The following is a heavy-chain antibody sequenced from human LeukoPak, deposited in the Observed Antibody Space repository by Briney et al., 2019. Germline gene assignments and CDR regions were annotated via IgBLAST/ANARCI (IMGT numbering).Heavy chain of an antibody. V-gene: IGHV5-51*01. Sequence: GESLKISCKGSGYGFTSYWIGWVRQMPGKGLEWMGIIYPGDSDTRYSPSFQGQVTISADKSISTAYLQWSSLKASDTAMYYCARGSYYDSSGYYPNWFDPWGQGTLVTVSS. D-gene: IGHD3-22*01. CDR3: ARGSYYDSSGYYPNWFDP. CDR2: IYPGDSDT. J-gene: IGHJ5*02. CDR1: GYGFTSYW.